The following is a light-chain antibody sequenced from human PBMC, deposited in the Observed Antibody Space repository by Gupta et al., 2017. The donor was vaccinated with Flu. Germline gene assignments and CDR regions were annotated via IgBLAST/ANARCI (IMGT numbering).Light chain of an antibody. CDR1: QSVSSY. V-gene: IGKV3-11*01. Sequence: PGTLSLSPGERATLSCRASQSVSSYLAWYQQKPGQAPRLLIYDASNRATGIPARFSGSGSGTDFTLTISSLEPEDFAVYYCQQRSNWPCTFGHGTKVDIK. J-gene: IGKJ3*01. CDR2: DAS. CDR3: QQRSNWPCT.